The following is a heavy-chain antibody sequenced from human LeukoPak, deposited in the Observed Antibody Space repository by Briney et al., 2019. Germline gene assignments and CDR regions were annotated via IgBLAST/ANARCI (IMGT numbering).Heavy chain of an antibody. CDR1: GGSISSSSYY. V-gene: IGHV4-39*07. D-gene: IGHD3-16*02. CDR2: IYYSGST. Sequence: SETLSLTCTVSGGSISSSSYYWGWIRQPPGKGLEWIGSIYYSGSTYYNPSLKSRVTISVDTSKNQFSLKLSSVTAADTAVYYCARTIRGSYRLSLGYWGQGTLVTVSS. CDR3: ARTIRGSYRLSLGY. J-gene: IGHJ4*02.